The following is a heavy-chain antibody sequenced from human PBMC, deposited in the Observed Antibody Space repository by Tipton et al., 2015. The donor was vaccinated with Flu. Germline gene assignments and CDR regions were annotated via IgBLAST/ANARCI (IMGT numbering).Heavy chain of an antibody. CDR3: ARDRHYDFWGGYSGDYYYGMDV. CDR1: GGSISSGDYY. Sequence: TLSLTCTVSGGSISSGDYYWSWIRQPPGKGLEWIGYIYYSGSTYYNPSLKSRVTISVDTSKNQFSLKLSSVTAADTAVYYCARDRHYDFWGGYSGDYYYGMDVWGQGTTVTVSS. V-gene: IGHV4-30-4*01. D-gene: IGHD3-3*01. CDR2: IYYSGST. J-gene: IGHJ6*02.